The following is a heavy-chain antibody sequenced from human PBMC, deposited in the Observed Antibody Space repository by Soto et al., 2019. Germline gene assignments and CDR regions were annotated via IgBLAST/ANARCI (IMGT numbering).Heavy chain of an antibody. CDR2: IVPMLGTP. J-gene: IGHJ6*02. CDR1: GGTFDNFI. D-gene: IGHD2-8*01. Sequence: QVQLVQSGAEVKEPGSSVRVSCKASGGTFDNFIMNWVRQTPGRGLEWMGGIVPMLGTPTYAEKIKGRIKISATVSTRTMYREGTDVRSEDTAMCYCARSGAYSFGLSVYAGMNVCGEGTTVTASS. V-gene: IGHV1-69*01. CDR3: ARSGAYSFGLSVYAGMNV.